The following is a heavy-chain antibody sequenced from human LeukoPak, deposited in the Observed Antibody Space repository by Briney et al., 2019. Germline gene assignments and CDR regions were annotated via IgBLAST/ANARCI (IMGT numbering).Heavy chain of an antibody. CDR3: ARGLYSSTSEFDY. D-gene: IGHD2-2*01. CDR2: INPNSGGT. Sequence: ASVKVSCKAPGYTFTGYYMHWVRQAPGQGLEWMGWINPNSGGTNYAQKFQGRVTMTRDTSISTAYMELSRLRSDDTAVYYCARGLYSSTSEFDYWGQGTLVTVSS. V-gene: IGHV1-2*02. J-gene: IGHJ4*02. CDR1: GYTFTGYY.